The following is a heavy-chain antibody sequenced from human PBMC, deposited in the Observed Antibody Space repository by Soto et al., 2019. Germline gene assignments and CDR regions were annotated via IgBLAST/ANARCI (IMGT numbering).Heavy chain of an antibody. Sequence: EVQLVESGGGLVKPGGSLRLSCAASGFTFSSYSMNWVRQAPGKGLEWVSSISSSSSYIYYADSVKGRFTISRDNAKNSLYLQMNSLIAEDTAVYYCARTRAITISSACMDVWGHGTTVTVSS. D-gene: IGHD3-3*01. CDR1: GFTFSSYS. J-gene: IGHJ6*02. V-gene: IGHV3-21*01. CDR2: ISSSSSYI. CDR3: ARTRAITISSACMDV.